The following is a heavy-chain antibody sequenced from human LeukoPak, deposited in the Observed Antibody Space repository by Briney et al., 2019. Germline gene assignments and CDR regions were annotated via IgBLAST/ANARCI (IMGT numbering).Heavy chain of an antibody. D-gene: IGHD3-16*02. CDR1: GFTFSSYG. Sequence: PGGSLRLSCAASGFTFSSYGMHWVRQAPGKGLEWVAFIRYDGSNKYYADSVKGRFTISRDNSKNTLYLQMNSLRAEDTAVYYCAKETYDYVWGRYRYYFDYWGQGTLVTVSS. J-gene: IGHJ4*02. V-gene: IGHV3-30*02. CDR2: IRYDGSNK. CDR3: AKETYDYVWGRYRYYFDY.